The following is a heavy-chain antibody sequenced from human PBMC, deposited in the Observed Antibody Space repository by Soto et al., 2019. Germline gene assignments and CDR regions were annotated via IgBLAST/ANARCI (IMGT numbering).Heavy chain of an antibody. D-gene: IGHD2-15*01. Sequence: EVQLVESGGGLIQPGGSLRLSCAASGFTFSSYWMHWVRQAPGKGLVWVSRINGDGSSTSYADSVKGRFTISRDNAKNRLYLEMNSLRAEDKAVYYCTKVVTPVVGDFDSWGQGTQVTVSS. CDR2: INGDGSST. CDR3: TKVVTPVVGDFDS. V-gene: IGHV3-74*01. J-gene: IGHJ4*02. CDR1: GFTFSSYW.